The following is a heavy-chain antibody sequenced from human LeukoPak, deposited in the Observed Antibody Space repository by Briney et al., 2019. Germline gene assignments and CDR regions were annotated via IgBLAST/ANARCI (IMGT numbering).Heavy chain of an antibody. J-gene: IGHJ6*03. CDR3: ARRYCSGGSCYSPYYYYYYYMDV. V-gene: IGHV3-30*03. CDR1: GFTFSSYG. D-gene: IGHD2-15*01. CDR2: ISYDGSNK. Sequence: GGSLRLSCAASGFTFSSYGMHWVRQAPGKGLEWVAVISYDGSNKYYADSVKGRFTISRDNSKNTLYLQMNSPRAEDTAVYYCARRYCSGGSCYSPYYYYYYYMDVWGKGTTVTVSS.